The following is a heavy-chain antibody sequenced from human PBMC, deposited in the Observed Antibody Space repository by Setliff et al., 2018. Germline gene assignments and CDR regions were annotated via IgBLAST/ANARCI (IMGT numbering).Heavy chain of an antibody. CDR1: GYTLTNYY. CDR2: INPSGGLA. V-gene: IGHV1-46*01. CDR3: ARDRATVVAPPTSTLFDP. J-gene: IGHJ5*02. D-gene: IGHD2-2*01. Sequence: GASVKVSCKASGYTLTNYYMHWVRQAPGQGLEWMGIINPSGGLARYAQKFQGRVTMTTDTSANTAYVELRSLRSDDTAVYYCARDRATVVAPPTSTLFDPWGQGTLVTVSS.